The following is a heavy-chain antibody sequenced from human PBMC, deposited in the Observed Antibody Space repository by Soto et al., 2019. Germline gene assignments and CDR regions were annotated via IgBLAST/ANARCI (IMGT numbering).Heavy chain of an antibody. CDR3: ARDRTAYGSGSYFHNWFDP. CDR2: ISAYNGNT. Sequence: ASVKVSCKASGYTFTSYGISWVRQAPGQGLEWMGWISAYNGNTNYAQKLQGRVTMTTDTSTSTAYMELRSLRSDDTAVYYCARDRTAYGSGSYFHNWFDPWGQGTLVTVSS. CDR1: GYTFTSYG. V-gene: IGHV1-18*01. D-gene: IGHD3-10*01. J-gene: IGHJ5*02.